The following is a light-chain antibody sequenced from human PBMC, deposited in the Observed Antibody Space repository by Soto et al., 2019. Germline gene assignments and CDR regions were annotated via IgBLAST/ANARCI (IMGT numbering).Light chain of an antibody. J-gene: IGKJ5*01. CDR2: GAS. CDR3: QQTFNDPIT. Sequence: DIQMTQSPSTLSASVGDRVTITCRAGQTITSYLNWYQQKPGKAPKFLIYGASRLQSGVPSRFSGSGFGTDFNLTISSLQPEDFATYYCQQTFNDPITFGQGTRLEIK. V-gene: IGKV1-39*01. CDR1: QTITSY.